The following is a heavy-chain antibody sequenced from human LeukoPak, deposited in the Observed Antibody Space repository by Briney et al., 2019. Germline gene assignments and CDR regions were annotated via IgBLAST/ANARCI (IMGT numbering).Heavy chain of an antibody. CDR2: INPSGGST. Sequence: ASVKVSCKASGYTFTSYYMHWVRQAPGQGLEWMGIINPSGGSTSYAQKFQGRVTTTRDMSTSTVYTELSSLRSEDTAVYYCARGDWNYGRVDYWGQGTLVTVSS. CDR1: GYTFTSYY. J-gene: IGHJ4*02. D-gene: IGHD1-7*01. CDR3: ARGDWNYGRVDY. V-gene: IGHV1-46*01.